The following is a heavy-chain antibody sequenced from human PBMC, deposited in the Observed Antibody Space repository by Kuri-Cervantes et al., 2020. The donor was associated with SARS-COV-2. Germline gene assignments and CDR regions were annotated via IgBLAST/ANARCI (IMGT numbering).Heavy chain of an antibody. CDR1: DDSISRGYY. Sequence: ETLSLTCAVSDDSISRGYYWGWIRQSPGKGLEWVSAISGSGGSTYYADSVKGRFTISRDNSKNTLYLQMNSLRAEDTAVYYCARHIGEFWGGRNGVFDYWGQGTLVTVSS. D-gene: IGHD3-3*01. CDR2: ISGSGGST. V-gene: IGHV3-23*01. J-gene: IGHJ4*02. CDR3: ARHIGEFWGGRNGVFDY.